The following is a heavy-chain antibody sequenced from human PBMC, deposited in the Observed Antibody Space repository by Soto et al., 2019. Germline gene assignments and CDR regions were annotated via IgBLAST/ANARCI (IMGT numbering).Heavy chain of an antibody. Sequence: ASVKVSCKASGYTFSSYYMHWVRQAPGQGLEWMGIINPRDGTTSYPQKFQGRVTMTRDTSTSTVYMELSLRSEDTAVYYCARVSPFLTGPDYWGQGTLVTVSS. D-gene: IGHD3-9*01. V-gene: IGHV1-46*03. CDR3: ARVSPFLTGPDY. J-gene: IGHJ4*02. CDR1: GYTFSSYY. CDR2: INPRDGTT.